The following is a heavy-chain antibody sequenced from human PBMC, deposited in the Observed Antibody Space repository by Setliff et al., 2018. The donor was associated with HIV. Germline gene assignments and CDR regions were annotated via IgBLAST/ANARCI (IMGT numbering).Heavy chain of an antibody. CDR3: TKARAVGEFYYYSMDV. Sequence: ASVKVSCKPSGYTFTTYGLSWVRQAPGQGLEWMGWISTYSDETSSSQNLQGSLTMTTDTSTGTAYMELSSLRVEDTALYYCTKARAVGEFYYYSMDVWGQGTTVTVSS. V-gene: IGHV1-18*01. D-gene: IGHD6-13*01. CDR1: GYTFTTYG. CDR2: ISTYSDET. J-gene: IGHJ6*02.